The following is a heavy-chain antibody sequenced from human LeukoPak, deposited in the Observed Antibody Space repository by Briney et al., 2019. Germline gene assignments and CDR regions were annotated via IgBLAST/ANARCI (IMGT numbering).Heavy chain of an antibody. CDR3: ARYGSGTYRQFDY. D-gene: IGHD3-10*01. J-gene: IGHJ4*02. CDR1: AGSISTYY. CDR2: IYYTGST. Sequence: SESLSLTCTVSAGSISTYYWSWTRQPPGKGLEWIGYIYYTGSTNYNPSLKSRVPISVATSRTHFSLKLRSVSAADTVVYYCARYGSGTYRQFDYWGQGTLVTVSS. V-gene: IGHV4-59*01.